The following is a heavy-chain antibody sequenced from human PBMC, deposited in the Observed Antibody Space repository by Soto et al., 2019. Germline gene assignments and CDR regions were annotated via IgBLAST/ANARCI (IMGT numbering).Heavy chain of an antibody. CDR2: IKSKTDGGTT. J-gene: IGHJ4*02. CDR3: TTATWTTVTTFDY. Sequence: GGSLRLSCVASGFTFSNAWMSWVRQAPGKGLEWVGRIKSKTDGGTTDYAAPVKGRFTISRDDSKNTLYLQMNSLKTEDTAVYYCTTATWTTVTTFDYWGQGTLVTVSS. CDR1: GFTFSNAW. V-gene: IGHV3-15*01. D-gene: IGHD4-17*01.